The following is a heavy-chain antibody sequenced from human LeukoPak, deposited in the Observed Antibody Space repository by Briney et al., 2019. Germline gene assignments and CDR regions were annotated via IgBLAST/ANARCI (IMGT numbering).Heavy chain of an antibody. V-gene: IGHV1-69*01. J-gene: IGHJ6*04. CDR2: IIPIFGTA. Sequence: GSSLKVSWKAPGGTFSSYAITWGRQASGQGLEWMRGIIPIFGTANYAQRFQGRVTITADESTRTAYMELSRLGSEDLAVYYCAGTILYCSRTSCYGSVYYGMDVWGKGTTVTVSA. CDR3: AGTILYCSRTSCYGSVYYGMDV. CDR1: GGTFSSYA. D-gene: IGHD2-2*01.